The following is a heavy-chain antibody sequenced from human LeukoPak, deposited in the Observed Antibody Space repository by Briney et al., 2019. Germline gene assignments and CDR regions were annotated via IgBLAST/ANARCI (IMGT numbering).Heavy chain of an antibody. J-gene: IGHJ2*01. CDR3: ARDPGDHGYNPEWYFDL. Sequence: GGSLRLSCAASEVSFSNYWMHWVRQAPGKGLVWVSRIKSDGSSTTYADSVKGRFSISRDNSKYTLYLQMNSLRVEDTAVYYCARDPGDHGYNPEWYFDLWGRGTLVTVPS. V-gene: IGHV3-74*01. D-gene: IGHD5-24*01. CDR2: IKSDGSST. CDR1: EVSFSNYW.